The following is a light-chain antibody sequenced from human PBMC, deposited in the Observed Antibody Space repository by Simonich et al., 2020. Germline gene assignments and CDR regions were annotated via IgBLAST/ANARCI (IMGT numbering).Light chain of an antibody. CDR2: CNS. V-gene: IGLV1-40*01. Sequence: QSVLTQPPSVSGAPGQRVTISCTGSSSNIGAGYDVHWYQQLPGTAPKLLIYCNSNRPSGVPDRFSCYKSGTSASLAITGLQAEDEADYYCQSYDSSLSGSVFGGGTKLTVL. CDR1: SSNIGAGYD. J-gene: IGLJ3*02. CDR3: QSYDSSLSGSV.